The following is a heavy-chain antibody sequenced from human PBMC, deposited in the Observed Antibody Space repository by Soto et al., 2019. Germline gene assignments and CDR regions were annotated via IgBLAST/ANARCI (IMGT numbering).Heavy chain of an antibody. CDR2: ISGSGGST. V-gene: IGHV3-23*01. CDR3: AKDITMIVVVLTFSP. J-gene: IGHJ5*02. Sequence: GSLRLSCAASGFTFSSYAMSWVRQAPGKGLEWVSAISGSGGSTYYADSVKGRFTISRDNSKNTLYLQMNSLRAEDTAVYYCAKDITMIVVVLTFSPWAQGTLVNVSS. D-gene: IGHD3-22*01. CDR1: GFTFSSYA.